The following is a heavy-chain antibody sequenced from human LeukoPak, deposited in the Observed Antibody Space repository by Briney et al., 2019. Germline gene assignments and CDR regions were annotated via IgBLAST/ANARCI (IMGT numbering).Heavy chain of an antibody. CDR1: GFTFSSYA. Sequence: GGSLRLSCAASGFTFSSYAMSWVRQAPGKGLGWVSAISGTGGRTYYADSVKGRFTISRDNSKNTLYLQMNSLRAEDTAVYYCAKESDSGGYTANFDYWGQGTLVTVSS. CDR2: ISGTGGRT. CDR3: AKESDSGGYTANFDY. D-gene: IGHD5-18*01. V-gene: IGHV3-23*01. J-gene: IGHJ4*02.